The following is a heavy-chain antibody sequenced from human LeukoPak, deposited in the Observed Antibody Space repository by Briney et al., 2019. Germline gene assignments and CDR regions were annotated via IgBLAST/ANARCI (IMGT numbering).Heavy chain of an antibody. CDR3: ARVSGWNPLQAAHLEY. D-gene: IGHD6-19*01. CDR2: MNPQSGDG. J-gene: IGHJ4*02. Sequence: ASVKVSCKTSGYIFTSHDISWLRQAPGQGLEWMGWMNPQSGDGHSAPKFQGRVAMTRDISTNTAYMELSSLRSDDTAVYYCARVSGWNPLQAAHLEYWGQGTLVTVSS. CDR1: GYIFTSHD. V-gene: IGHV1-8*01.